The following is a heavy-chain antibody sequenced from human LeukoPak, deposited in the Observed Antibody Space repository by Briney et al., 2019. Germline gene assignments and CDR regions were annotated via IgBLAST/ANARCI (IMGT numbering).Heavy chain of an antibody. J-gene: IGHJ4*02. Sequence: QPGGSLRLSCEASGFTFGSYAMSWVRQAPGRGLEWVSGISGSGGSTYSVDSVKGRFTISRDNAKNSLYLQMNSLRAEDTAVYYCVGGGSSKKNRADYWGQGTLVTVSS. CDR2: ISGSGGST. CDR3: VGGGSSKKNRADY. D-gene: IGHD2-2*01. CDR1: GFTFGSYA. V-gene: IGHV3-23*01.